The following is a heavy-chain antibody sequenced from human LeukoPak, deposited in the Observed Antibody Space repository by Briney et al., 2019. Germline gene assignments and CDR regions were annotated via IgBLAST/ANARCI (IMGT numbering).Heavy chain of an antibody. J-gene: IGHJ4*02. D-gene: IGHD3-9*01. Sequence: AGSLRLSCAASGFTFSSYWMSWVRQAPGKGLEWVANIKQDGSEKYYVDSVKGRFTISRDNAKNSLYLQMNSLRAEDTAVYYCARGINYDILTGPPVYWGQATLVTVSS. CDR3: ARGINYDILTGPPVY. CDR2: IKQDGSEK. CDR1: GFTFSSYW. V-gene: IGHV3-7*01.